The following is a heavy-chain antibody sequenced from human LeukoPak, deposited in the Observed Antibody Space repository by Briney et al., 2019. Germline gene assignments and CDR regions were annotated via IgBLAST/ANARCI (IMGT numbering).Heavy chain of an antibody. V-gene: IGHV3-21*01. D-gene: IGHD6-6*01. J-gene: IGHJ4*02. Sequence: GGSLRLSCAASGFTFTTYALSWVRQAPGKGLEWVSSITGSGSSTYYADSVKGRFTISRDNAKNSLYLQMNSLRAEDTAVYYCARDPTPYSSSDYWGQGTLVTVSS. CDR3: ARDPTPYSSSDY. CDR2: ITGSGSST. CDR1: GFTFTTYA.